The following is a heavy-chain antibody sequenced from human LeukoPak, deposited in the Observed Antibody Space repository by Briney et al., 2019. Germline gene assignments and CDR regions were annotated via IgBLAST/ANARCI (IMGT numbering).Heavy chain of an antibody. CDR1: GGSFSGYY. V-gene: IGHV4-34*11. J-gene: IGHJ4*02. CDR3: ARDNPAMQFFDF. D-gene: IGHD5-24*01. Sequence: SETLSLTCAVYGGSFSGYYWGWVRQSPGKGLEWIGSAYYTGASYYSEALKSRVSISLDTSKNHFSLNLRSLTAADTAVYFCARDNPAMQFFDFWGQGILVTVSS. CDR2: AYYTGAS.